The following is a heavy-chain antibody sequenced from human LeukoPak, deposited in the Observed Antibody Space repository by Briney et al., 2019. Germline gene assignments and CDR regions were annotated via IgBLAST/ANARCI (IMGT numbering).Heavy chain of an antibody. J-gene: IGHJ4*02. CDR2: INHSGST. V-gene: IGHV4-34*01. Sequence: SETLSLTCAVYGGSFSGYYWSWIRQPPGKGLEWIGEINHSGSTNYNPSLKSRVTISVDTSKNQFSLKLSSVTAADTAVYYCARGSAEEHFDYWGQGTLVTVSS. CDR3: ARGSAEEHFDY. D-gene: IGHD2-21*01. CDR1: GGSFSGYY.